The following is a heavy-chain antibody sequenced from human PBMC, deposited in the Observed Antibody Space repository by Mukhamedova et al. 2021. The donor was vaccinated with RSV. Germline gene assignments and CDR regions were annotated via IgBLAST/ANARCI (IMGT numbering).Heavy chain of an antibody. Sequence: VRQAPGQGLEWMGWISAYNGNTNYAQKLQGRVTMTTDTSTSTAYMELRSLRSDDTAVYYCARAPLNYYDSSGYYLFDYWGHGTL. CDR3: ARAPLNYYDSSGYYLFDY. J-gene: IGHJ4*01. CDR2: ISAYNGNT. V-gene: IGHV1-18*01. D-gene: IGHD3-22*01.